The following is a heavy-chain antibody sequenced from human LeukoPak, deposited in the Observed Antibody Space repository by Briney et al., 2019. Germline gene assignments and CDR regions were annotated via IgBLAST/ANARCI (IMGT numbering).Heavy chain of an antibody. D-gene: IGHD3-9*01. V-gene: IGHV3-21*01. Sequence: GGSLRLSCAASGFTFSSYSMNWVRQAPGKGLEWVSSISSSSSYIYYADSVKGRFTISRDNAKNSLYLQMNSLRAEDTAVYYCARDDILTGYYKSSRAYHFDYWGQGTLVTVSS. CDR3: ARDDILTGYYKSSRAYHFDY. CDR1: GFTFSSYS. CDR2: ISSSSSYI. J-gene: IGHJ4*02.